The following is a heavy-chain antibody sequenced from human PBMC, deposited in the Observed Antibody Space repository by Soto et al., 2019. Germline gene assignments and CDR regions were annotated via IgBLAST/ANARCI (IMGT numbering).Heavy chain of an antibody. CDR1: GDSVTNNNFF. V-gene: IGHV4-61*01. D-gene: IGHD3-10*01. CDR3: ARVDGSGTFSFQDY. CDR2: IYYNGRS. J-gene: IGHJ4*02. Sequence: SETLSLTCSVSGDSVTNNNFFWSWIRQPPGKGLEWIGYIYYNGRSTNNPSLGSRLTILLDTSKNQFSLKLTSVSAADTAVCYCARVDGSGTFSFQDYWGQGALVTVSS.